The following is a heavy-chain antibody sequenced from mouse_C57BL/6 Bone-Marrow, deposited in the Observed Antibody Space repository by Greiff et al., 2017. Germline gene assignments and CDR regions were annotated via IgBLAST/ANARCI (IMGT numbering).Heavy chain of an antibody. CDR2: ISDGGSYT. J-gene: IGHJ3*01. D-gene: IGHD6-2*01. CDR3: ARESWVSFAY. V-gene: IGHV5-4*01. CDR1: GFTFSSYS. Sequence: EVKLVESGAGLVKPGASLKLSCAASGFTFSSYSMYWVRQTPEQGLEWVATISDGGSYTNYPHNVQGRVTISRDNSKNNLYLQMSHLKSEDTAMYCCARESWVSFAYWGQGTLVTVSA.